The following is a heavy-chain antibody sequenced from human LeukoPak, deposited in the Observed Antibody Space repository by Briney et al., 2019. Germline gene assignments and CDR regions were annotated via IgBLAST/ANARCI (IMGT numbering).Heavy chain of an antibody. CDR3: AGGRRGYSYGRYYFDY. CDR1: GGTFSSYA. J-gene: IGHJ4*02. CDR2: IIPIFGTA. D-gene: IGHD5-18*01. V-gene: IGHV1-69*06. Sequence: ASVKVSCKASGGTFSSYAISWVRQAPGKGLEWMGGIIPIFGTANYAQKFQGRVTITADKSTSTAYMELSSLRSEDTAVYYCAGGRRGYSYGRYYFDYWGQGTLVTVSS.